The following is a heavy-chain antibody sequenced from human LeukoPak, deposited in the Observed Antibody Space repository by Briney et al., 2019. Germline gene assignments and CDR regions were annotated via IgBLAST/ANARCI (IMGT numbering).Heavy chain of an antibody. J-gene: IGHJ4*02. V-gene: IGHV3-30-3*01. CDR3: ARDPQWDYLDY. Sequence: GGSLRLSCAASGFTFSSYAMHWVRQAPGKGLGWVAVISYDGSNKYYADSVKGRFTISRDNSKNTLYLQMNSLRAEDTAVYYCARDPQWDYLDYWGQGTLVTVSS. CDR1: GFTFSSYA. D-gene: IGHD1-26*01. CDR2: ISYDGSNK.